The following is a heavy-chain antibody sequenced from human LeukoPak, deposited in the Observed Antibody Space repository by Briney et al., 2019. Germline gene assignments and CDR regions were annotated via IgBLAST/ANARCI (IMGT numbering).Heavy chain of an antibody. CDR2: LYYSGST. CDR1: GGSISSSSYY. Sequence: PSETLSLTCTVSGGSISSSSYYWDWIRQPPGKGLEWIGSLYYSGSTYYNPSLKSRVTISVDTSKNQFSLKLSSVTAPDTAVFYCARRSYYDSSAIFDYWGQGTLVTVSS. V-gene: IGHV4-39*01. D-gene: IGHD3-22*01. J-gene: IGHJ4*02. CDR3: ARRSYYDSSAIFDY.